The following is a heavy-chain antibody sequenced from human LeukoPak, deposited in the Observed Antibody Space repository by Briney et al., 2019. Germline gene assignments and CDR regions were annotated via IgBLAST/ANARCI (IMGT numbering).Heavy chain of an antibody. CDR2: INSAGDFI. V-gene: IGHV3-11*01. CDR3: ARGSYGWTFNP. Sequence: GGSLRLSCTACGFSFSDNFMGWIRQAPGKGLEWVSYINSAGDFIQYSDVVKGRFSVSRDNSKRSLFLQMTRLRSDDTAVYYCARGSYGWTFNPWGQGTLVSVSS. J-gene: IGHJ5*02. D-gene: IGHD3-16*01. CDR1: GFSFSDNF.